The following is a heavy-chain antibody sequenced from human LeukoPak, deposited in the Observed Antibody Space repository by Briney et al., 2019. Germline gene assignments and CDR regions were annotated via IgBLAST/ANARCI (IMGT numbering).Heavy chain of an antibody. Sequence: GGSLRLSCATSGFTFNPYSINWFRQAPGKGLEWISYINAHRTTYYADSVEGRFTISRDNAKNSAYLQLNSLRVEDTAMYYCARSVEGSFDYWGQGTLVTVSS. CDR3: ARSVEGSFDY. CDR1: GFTFNPYS. J-gene: IGHJ4*02. V-gene: IGHV3-48*01. D-gene: IGHD6-19*01. CDR2: INAHRTT.